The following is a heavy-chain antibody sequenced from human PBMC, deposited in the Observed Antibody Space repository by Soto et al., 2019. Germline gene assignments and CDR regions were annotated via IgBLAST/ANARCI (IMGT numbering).Heavy chain of an antibody. CDR3: ARGRLVPAVNFDY. CDR1: GDSISSGGFS. J-gene: IGHJ4*02. V-gene: IGHV4-30-2*01. CDR2: IYHSGTS. D-gene: IGHD2-2*01. Sequence: QPQLQESGSGLVKPSQTLSLTCAVSGDSISSGGFSWSWIRQPPGKGLEWIGYIYHSGTSFYNPSLKSPVTISVDGSKNQFSLKVNSVTAADTAVYYCARGRLVPAVNFDYWGLGTLVTVSS.